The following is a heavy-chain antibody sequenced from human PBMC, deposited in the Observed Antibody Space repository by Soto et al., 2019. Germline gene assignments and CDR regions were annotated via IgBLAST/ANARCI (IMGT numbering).Heavy chain of an antibody. CDR3: ARSDSRSLTGAYYYYYYGMDV. V-gene: IGHV4-59*01. CDR1: GGSFSGYY. J-gene: IGHJ6*02. Sequence: SETLSLTCAVYGGSFSGYYWSWIRQPPGKGLEWIGYIYYSGSTNYNPSLKSRVTISVDTSKNQFSLKLSSVTAADTAVYYCARSDSRSLTGAYYYYYYGMDVWGPGTTVTVSS. CDR2: IYYSGST. D-gene: IGHD6-13*01.